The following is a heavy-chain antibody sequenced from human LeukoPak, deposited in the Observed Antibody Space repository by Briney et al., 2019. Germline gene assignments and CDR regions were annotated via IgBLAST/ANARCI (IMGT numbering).Heavy chain of an antibody. V-gene: IGHV4-34*01. J-gene: IGHJ5*02. Sequence: SETLSLTCAVYGGSFSGYYWSWIRQPPGEGLGWIGEINHSGSTTYNPSLKSRVTISVDTSKNQFSLKLSSVTAADTAVYYCARGRKERGYCSSTSCYRNNWFDPWGQGTLVTVSS. CDR1: GGSFSGYY. CDR2: INHSGST. D-gene: IGHD2-2*02. CDR3: ARGRKERGYCSSTSCYRNNWFDP.